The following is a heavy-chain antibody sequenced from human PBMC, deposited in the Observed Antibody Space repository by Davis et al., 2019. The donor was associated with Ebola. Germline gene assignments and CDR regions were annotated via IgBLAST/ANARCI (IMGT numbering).Heavy chain of an antibody. CDR2: IGSTGSYI. CDR1: GFSFSVYR. CDR3: ARQLRGGDCYDY. D-gene: IGHD2-2*01. Sequence: GESLKISCAASGFSFSVYRMNWVRQAPGKGLEWVSSIGSTGSYIYYADSVKGRFTISRDNAKNSLYLQMNSLRAEDTAVYYCARQLRGGDCYDYWGQGTLVAVSS. J-gene: IGHJ4*02. V-gene: IGHV3-21*01.